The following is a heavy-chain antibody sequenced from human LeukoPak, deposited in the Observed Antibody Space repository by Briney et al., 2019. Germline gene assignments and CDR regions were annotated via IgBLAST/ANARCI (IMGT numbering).Heavy chain of an antibody. CDR2: IYYSGST. Sequence: SETLSLTCTVSGGSISSSSYYWGWIRQPPGKGLEWIGYIYYSGSTNYNPSLKSRVTISVDTSKNQFSLKLSSVTAADTAVYYCAREVYYYYMDVWGKGTTVTISS. CDR1: GGSISSSSYY. CDR3: AREVYYYYMDV. V-gene: IGHV4-61*01. J-gene: IGHJ6*03.